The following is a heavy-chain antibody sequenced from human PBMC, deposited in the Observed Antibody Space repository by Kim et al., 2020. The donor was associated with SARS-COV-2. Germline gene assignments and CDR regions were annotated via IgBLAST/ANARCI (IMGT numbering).Heavy chain of an antibody. J-gene: IGHJ1*01. D-gene: IGHD3-22*01. CDR3: ARHFGSSGSEFHH. Sequence: YAGSVKGRFIISREKSKNTLHLQMNSLRAEDTAVYYCARHFGSSGSEFHHWGQGALVTVSS. V-gene: IGHV3-23*01.